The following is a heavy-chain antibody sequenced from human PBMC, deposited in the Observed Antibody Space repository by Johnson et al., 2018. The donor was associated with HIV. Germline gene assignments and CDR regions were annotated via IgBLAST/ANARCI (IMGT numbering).Heavy chain of an antibody. CDR2: VSSNGGRT. CDR1: GFTFSNYA. Sequence: VQLLESGGGLVQPGGSLRLSCAASGFTFSNYAMHWVRQAPGKGLEYVSAVSSNGGRTYYAKSVKGRFTISRDNSKNTLHLQMGSLRAEDMAVYCCVCNWNYADAFDIWGQGTMVTVSS. V-gene: IGHV3-64*01. CDR3: VCNWNYADAFDI. J-gene: IGHJ3*02. D-gene: IGHD1-7*01.